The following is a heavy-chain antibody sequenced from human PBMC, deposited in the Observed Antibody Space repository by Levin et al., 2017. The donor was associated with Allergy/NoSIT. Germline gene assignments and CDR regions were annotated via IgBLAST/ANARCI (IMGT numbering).Heavy chain of an antibody. D-gene: IGHD3-10*01. CDR1: GYSFTSYW. CDR3: ARVEGYGSGSYHFQH. Sequence: GESLKISCKGSGYSFTSYWLIWVRQMPGKGLEWMGKIDPTDSYTNYSPSLEGHVTISTDNSLTPAYLQWSSLKASDTAIYFCARVEGYGSGSYHFQHWGQGTLVTVSS. CDR2: IDPTDSYT. V-gene: IGHV5-10-1*01. J-gene: IGHJ1*01.